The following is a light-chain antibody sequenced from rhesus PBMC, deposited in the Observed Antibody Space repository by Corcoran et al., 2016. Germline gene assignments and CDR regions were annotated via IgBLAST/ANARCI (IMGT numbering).Light chain of an antibody. Sequence: DVVMTQSPLSLPITPGQPASISCRSSQSLVHSNGNTYLSWYQQKPGQPPRRLIYQVSNRDSGVTERFSGSGAGTDVTLKSRRVEAEDVGVYYCGQGTNVPPWTFGQGTKVEIK. J-gene: IGKJ1*01. CDR1: QSLVHSNGNTY. CDR3: GQGTNVPPWT. CDR2: QVS. V-gene: IGKV2-65*01.